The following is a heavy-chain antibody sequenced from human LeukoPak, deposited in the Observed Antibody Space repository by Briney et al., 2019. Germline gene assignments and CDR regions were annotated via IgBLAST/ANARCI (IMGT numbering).Heavy chain of an antibody. CDR3: ARVIVGATGWFDP. CDR1: GGSISSYY. D-gene: IGHD1-26*01. J-gene: IGHJ5*02. Sequence: SETLSLTCTVSGGSISSYYWSWIRQPPGKGLEWIGYIYYSGSTNYNPSLKSRVTISVDTSKNQFSLKLSSVTAADTAVYYCARVIVGATGWFDPWGQGTLVTVSS. V-gene: IGHV4-59*01. CDR2: IYYSGST.